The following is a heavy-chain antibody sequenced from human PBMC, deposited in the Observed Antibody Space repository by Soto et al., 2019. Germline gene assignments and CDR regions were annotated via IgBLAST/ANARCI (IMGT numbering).Heavy chain of an antibody. CDR2: IIPIFGTA. Sequence: QVQLVQSGAEVKKPGSSVKVSCKASGGTFSSYAISWVRQAPGQGLEWMGGIIPIFGTANYAQKFQGRVTITADESTSTAYMELGSLRSEDTAVYYCARDSHGGSSGYLLSGFDYWGQGTLVTVSS. CDR3: ARDSHGGSSGYLLSGFDY. V-gene: IGHV1-69*12. CDR1: GGTFSSYA. D-gene: IGHD3-22*01. J-gene: IGHJ4*02.